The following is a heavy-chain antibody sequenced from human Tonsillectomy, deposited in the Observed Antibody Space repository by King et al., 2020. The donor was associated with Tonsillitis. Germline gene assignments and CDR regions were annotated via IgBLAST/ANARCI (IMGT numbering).Heavy chain of an antibody. CDR3: ARHHPYYDAFDI. CDR2: IYYSGST. V-gene: IGHV4-39*07. Sequence: QLQESGPGLVKPSETLSLTCTVSGGSISSSSYYWGWTRQPPRKGLEWIGSIYYSGSTYYNPSLRSRVTMLVDTSKNQFSLKLGSVTAADTAVFYCARHHPYYDAFDIWGQGTMVTVSS. CDR1: GGSISSSSYY. J-gene: IGHJ3*02. D-gene: IGHD3-10*01.